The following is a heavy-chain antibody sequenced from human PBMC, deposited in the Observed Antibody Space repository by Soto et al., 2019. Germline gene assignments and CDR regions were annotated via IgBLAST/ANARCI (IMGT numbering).Heavy chain of an antibody. J-gene: IGHJ5*02. D-gene: IGHD3-22*01. CDR1: GYTFTGYY. Sequence: ASVKVSRKASGYTFTGYYMHWVRQAPGQGLEWMGWINPNSGGTNYAQKFQGRVTMTRDTSISTAYMELSRLRSDDTAVYYCARGHYDSSGYYDNWFGPWGQGTLVTVSS. V-gene: IGHV1-2*02. CDR2: INPNSGGT. CDR3: ARGHYDSSGYYDNWFGP.